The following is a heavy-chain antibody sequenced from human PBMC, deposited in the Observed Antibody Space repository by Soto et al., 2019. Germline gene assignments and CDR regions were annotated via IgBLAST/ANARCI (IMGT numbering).Heavy chain of an antibody. J-gene: IGHJ4*02. CDR1: GFTFSSYA. Sequence: GGSLRLSCAASGFTFSSYAMSWVRQAPGKGLERVSAISGSGGSTYYADSVKGRFTISRDNSKNTLYLQMNSLRAEDTAVYYCAKRSNDFWSGYYHYWGQGTLVTVSS. V-gene: IGHV3-23*01. CDR2: ISGSGGST. D-gene: IGHD3-3*01. CDR3: AKRSNDFWSGYYHY.